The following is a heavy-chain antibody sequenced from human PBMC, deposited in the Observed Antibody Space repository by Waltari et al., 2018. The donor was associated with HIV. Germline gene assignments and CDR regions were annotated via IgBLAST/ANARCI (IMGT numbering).Heavy chain of an antibody. V-gene: IGHV6-1*01. J-gene: IGHJ6*02. D-gene: IGHD1-1*01. CDR2: EYYRAKGYS. CDR3: ARDCPGEYYYYGVDV. CDR1: GDTVSSSNSA. Sequence: QVVLQQLGPGLPKSSQTLSLTCAISGDTVSSSNSAWNWIRQSPWRGLEWLGGEYYRAKGYSDYALSGRSRITIRADTSKNQCSLQVKAVTPEDTAVYCGARDCPGEYYYYGVDVWGLGTTITVS.